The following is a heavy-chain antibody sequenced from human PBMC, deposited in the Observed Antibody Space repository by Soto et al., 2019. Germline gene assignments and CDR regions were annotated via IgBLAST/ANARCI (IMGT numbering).Heavy chain of an antibody. CDR3: VKPKEHFYASSPGET. CDR1: GFTFSNYG. J-gene: IGHJ5*02. V-gene: IGHV3-30*18. CDR2: ISFDGNNK. Sequence: PGGSLRLSCAASGFTFSNYGMHWVRQAPGKGLEWVAIISFDGNNKYYSDSVKGRFTISRDNSKNMVFLQMNSLRPEDTAVYYCVKPKEHFYASSPGETWGQGTPVTVS. D-gene: IGHD3-22*01.